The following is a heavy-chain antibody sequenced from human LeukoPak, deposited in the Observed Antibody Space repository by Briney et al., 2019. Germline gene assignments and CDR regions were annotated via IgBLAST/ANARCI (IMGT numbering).Heavy chain of an antibody. Sequence: SETLSLTCTVSGGSISSSSYYWGWIRQPPGKGLEWIGSIYYSGSTYYNPSLKSRVTISVDTSKNQFSLKLSSVTAADTAVYYCARHREAMIRGVLYYMDVWGKGTTVIISS. J-gene: IGHJ6*03. CDR1: GGSISSSSYY. CDR3: ARHREAMIRGVLYYMDV. V-gene: IGHV4-39*01. CDR2: IYYSGST. D-gene: IGHD3-10*01.